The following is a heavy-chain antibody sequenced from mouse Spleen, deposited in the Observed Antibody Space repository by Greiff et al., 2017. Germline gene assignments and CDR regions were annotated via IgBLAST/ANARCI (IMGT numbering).Heavy chain of an antibody. D-gene: IGHD1-1*01. J-gene: IGHJ3*01. CDR1: GYTFTDYE. Sequence: QVQLQQSGAELVRPGASVTLSCKASGYTFTDYEMHWVKQTPVHGLEWIGAIDPETGGTAYNQKFKGKAILTADKSSSTAYMELRSLTSEDSAVYYCTTDDVTVGLLLRWSRFAYWGQGTLVTVSA. CDR3: TTDDVTVGLLLRWSRFAY. CDR2: IDPETGGT. V-gene: IGHV1-15*01.